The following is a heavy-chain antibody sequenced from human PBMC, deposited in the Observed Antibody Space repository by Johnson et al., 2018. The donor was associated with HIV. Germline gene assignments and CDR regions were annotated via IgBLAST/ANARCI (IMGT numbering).Heavy chain of an antibody. Sequence: VQLVESGGGLVQPGGSLRLSCTASGSTVSSNYMSWVRQAPGKGLEWVSVIYSGGSTNYADSVKGRFTISRDNSKNTLQLQMNSLKPEDTAVYYCARGIRFVEAGRENDGFDVWGQGTVVTVSS. D-gene: IGHD4-17*01. CDR2: IYSGGST. J-gene: IGHJ3*01. CDR1: GSTVSSNY. CDR3: ARGIRFVEAGRENDGFDV. V-gene: IGHV3-66*02.